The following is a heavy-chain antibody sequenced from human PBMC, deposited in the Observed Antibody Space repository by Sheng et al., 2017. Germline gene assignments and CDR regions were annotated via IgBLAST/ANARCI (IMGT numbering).Heavy chain of an antibody. CDR3: AGLPVTGIYPPFDY. D-gene: IGHD2-21*02. CDR1: VPPSVVTT. Sequence: QVQLQESGPRLVTAFRRPCPSPALSLVPPSVVTTGAGSGSPQGRDWSGLRISITVGVPATTPLPQSRVTIXVDTSKNQFSLKLSSLTPADTAVYYCAGLPVTGIYPPFDYWGQGTLVTVSS. V-gene: IGHV4-59*11. J-gene: IGHJ4*02. CDR2: SITVGVP.